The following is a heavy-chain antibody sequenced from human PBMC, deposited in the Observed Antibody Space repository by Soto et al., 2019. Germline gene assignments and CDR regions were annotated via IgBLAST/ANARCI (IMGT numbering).Heavy chain of an antibody. D-gene: IGHD3-22*01. CDR2: INHSGGT. V-gene: IGHV4-34*01. CDR1: GGSFSGYY. J-gene: IGHJ4*02. CDR3: ARAIYDSSGYYYVHYFDS. Sequence: SETLSLTCAVSGGSFSGYYWSWIRQPPGRGLEWIGQINHSGGTNYNPSLKSRVTISVDTSKSQFSLKLSSVTAADTAVYYCARAIYDSSGYYYVHYFDSWGQGSLVTVSS.